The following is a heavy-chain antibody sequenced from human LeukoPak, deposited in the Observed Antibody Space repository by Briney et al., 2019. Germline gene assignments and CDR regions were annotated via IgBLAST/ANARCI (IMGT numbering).Heavy chain of an antibody. CDR1: GFTLSNHW. J-gene: IGHJ4*02. CDR3: VRDLGGRSGH. V-gene: IGHV3-74*01. Sequence: PGGSLRLSCAASGFTLSNHWMHWVRQAPGKGLVWVSRINEDGSTTNYAGSVKGRSTIFRDNAKNTLYLQMNSLRAEDTAVYYCVRDLGGRSGHWGQGTLVTVSS. CDR2: INEDGSTT. D-gene: IGHD1-26*01.